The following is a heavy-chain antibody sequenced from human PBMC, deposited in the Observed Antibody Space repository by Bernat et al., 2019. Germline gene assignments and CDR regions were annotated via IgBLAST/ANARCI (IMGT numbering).Heavy chain of an antibody. CDR3: ATLTHNSAWYFES. J-gene: IGHJ4*02. Sequence: EVQLVESGGGLVQPGGSLRLSCAASGFTFSSYWMSWVRQAPGKGLEWVANIKQDGRVTYYMDSVKGRFTISRDNAMNSLYLQMNSLRAEDTAVYYCATLTHNSAWYFESWGQGTLVTVSS. D-gene: IGHD6-19*01. CDR1: GFTFSSYW. V-gene: IGHV3-7*03. CDR2: IKQDGRVT.